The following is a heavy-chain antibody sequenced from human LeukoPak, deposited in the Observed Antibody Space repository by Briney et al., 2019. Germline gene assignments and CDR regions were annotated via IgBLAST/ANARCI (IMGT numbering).Heavy chain of an antibody. CDR3: ARDSGSSGFDAFDI. V-gene: IGHV3-21*01. Sequence: GGSLRLSCAASGFTFSSYSMNWVRQAPGKGLEWVSSISSSSSYIYYADSVKGRFTISRDNAKNSLYLQMNSLRAEDTAVYYCARDSGSSGFDAFDIWGQGTMVTVSS. J-gene: IGHJ3*02. D-gene: IGHD1-26*01. CDR1: GFTFSSYS. CDR2: ISSSSSYI.